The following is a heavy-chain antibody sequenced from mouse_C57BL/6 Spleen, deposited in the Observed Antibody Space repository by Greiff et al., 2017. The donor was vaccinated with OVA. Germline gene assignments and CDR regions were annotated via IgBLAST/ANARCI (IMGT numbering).Heavy chain of an antibody. CDR1: GYTFTDYE. CDR2: IDPETGGT. CDR3: TQDYGNYVAAY. Sequence: QVQLQQSGAELVRPGASVTLSCKASGYTFTDYEMHWVKQTPVHGLEWIGAIDPETGGTAYNQKFKGKAILTADKSSSTAYMELRSLTSEDSAVYYCTQDYGNYVAAYWGQGTLVTVSA. J-gene: IGHJ3*01. V-gene: IGHV1-15*01. D-gene: IGHD2-1*01.